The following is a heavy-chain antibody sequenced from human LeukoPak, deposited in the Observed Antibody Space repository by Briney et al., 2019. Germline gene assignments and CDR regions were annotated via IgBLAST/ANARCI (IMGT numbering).Heavy chain of an antibody. CDR3: ARDCYHAIDY. CDR2: ITSDGIST. V-gene: IGHV3-74*03. D-gene: IGHD2-2*01. Sequence: PSETLSLTCTVSGYPISSGYYWGWIRQPPGKGLEWVARITSDGISTTYAESVKGRFTISRDNAKNTLYLQMNSLRAEDTAVYYCARDCYHAIDYWGQGALVPVSS. J-gene: IGHJ4*02. CDR1: GYPISSGYY.